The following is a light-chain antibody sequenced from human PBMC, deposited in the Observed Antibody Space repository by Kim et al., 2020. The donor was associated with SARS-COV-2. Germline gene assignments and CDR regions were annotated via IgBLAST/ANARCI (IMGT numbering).Light chain of an antibody. CDR1: SSSIGSKT. CDR3: AGWDDTLNGVV. J-gene: IGLJ2*01. CDR2: SDN. Sequence: GQSVTISCSGSSSSIGSKTVTWYQKLPGTAPKLLIYSDNMRPSGVHDRFSGSKSGTSASLAISGLQSEDDADYYCAGWDDTLNGVVFGGGTQLTVL. V-gene: IGLV1-44*01.